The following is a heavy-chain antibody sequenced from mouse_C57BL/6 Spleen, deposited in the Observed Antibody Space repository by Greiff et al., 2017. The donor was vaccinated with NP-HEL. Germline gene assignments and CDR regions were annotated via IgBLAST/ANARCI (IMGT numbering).Heavy chain of an antibody. J-gene: IGHJ2*01. D-gene: IGHD2-4*01. Sequence: VKLQQPGAELVKPGASVKLSCKASGYTFTSYWMHWVKQRPRQGLEWIGMIHPNSGSTNYTAKFKSNATLPVDNSSSPAYMQLSSLTSEDSAVYYCARSDDYDPCDYWGQGTTLTVSS. CDR1: GYTFTSYW. V-gene: IGHV1-64*01. CDR2: IHPNSGST. CDR3: ARSDDYDPCDY.